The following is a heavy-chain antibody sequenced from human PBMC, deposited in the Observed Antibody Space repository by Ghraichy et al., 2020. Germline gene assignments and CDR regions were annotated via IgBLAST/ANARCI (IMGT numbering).Heavy chain of an antibody. Sequence: ETLSLTCTVSGGSISSYCWSWIRQPPGKGLEWIGYTCYSGSTNYNPSLKSRVTISVDTSKNHFSLKLTSVTAADTAVYYCARQGVVVVPAAIGSDRYFDLGPWHPGHCLL. CDR2: TCYSGST. V-gene: IGHV4-59*08. J-gene: IGHJ2*01. CDR3: ARQGVVVVPAAIGSDRYFDL. CDR1: GGSISSYC. D-gene: IGHD2-2*02.